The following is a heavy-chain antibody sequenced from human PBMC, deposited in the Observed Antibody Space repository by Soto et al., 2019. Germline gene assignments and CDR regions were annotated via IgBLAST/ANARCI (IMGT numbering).Heavy chain of an antibody. Sequence: QVQLVESGGGVVQPGRSLRLSCAASGFTFSSYAMHWVRQAPGKGLEWVAVISYDGSNKYYADSVKGRFTISRDNSKNTLYLQMNSLRAEDTAVYYCARSAPLLRYFDWSGFDYWGQGTLVTVSS. CDR2: ISYDGSNK. D-gene: IGHD3-9*01. J-gene: IGHJ4*02. CDR3: ARSAPLLRYFDWSGFDY. V-gene: IGHV3-30-3*01. CDR1: GFTFSSYA.